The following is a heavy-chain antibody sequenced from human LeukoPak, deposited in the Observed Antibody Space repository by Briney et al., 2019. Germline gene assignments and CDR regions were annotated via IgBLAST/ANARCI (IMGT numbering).Heavy chain of an antibody. CDR3: ARDTEYCSGGSCYRPLGY. CDR2: TYYRSKWYN. V-gene: IGHV6-1*01. D-gene: IGHD2-15*01. CDR1: GDSVSSDRAA. J-gene: IGHJ4*02. Sequence: SQTLSLTCAISGDSVSSDRAAWNWIRQSPSRGLEWLGRTYYRSKWYNDYAVSVKSRITINPDTSKNQFSLQLNSVTPEDTAVYYCARDTEYCSGGSCYRPLGYWGQGTLVTVSS.